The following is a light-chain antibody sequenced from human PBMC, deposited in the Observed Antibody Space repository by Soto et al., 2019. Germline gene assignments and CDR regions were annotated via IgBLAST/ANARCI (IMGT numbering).Light chain of an antibody. CDR2: LAS. Sequence: EIVMTQTPLSLPVTPGEPASISCRSSQSLLHSDGYNYLAWYLQKPGHSPQLLIDLASSRASGVPDRFSGSGSGTDFTLKISRVEAEDVGVYYCMQALHTPTFGGGTKVEI. CDR3: MQALHTPT. V-gene: IGKV2-28*01. J-gene: IGKJ4*01. CDR1: QSLLHSDGYNY.